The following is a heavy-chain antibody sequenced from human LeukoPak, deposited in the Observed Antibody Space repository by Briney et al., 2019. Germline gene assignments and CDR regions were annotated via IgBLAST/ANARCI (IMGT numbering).Heavy chain of an antibody. CDR1: GGSVSSGGYS. V-gene: IGHV4-30-2*01. J-gene: IGHJ4*02. CDR3: ASEEKYYYDSSGYYYSWDY. D-gene: IGHD3-22*01. Sequence: SETLSLTCTVSGGSVSSGGYSWSWIRQPPGKGLEWIGYIYHSGSTYYNPSLKSRVTISVDTSKNQFSLKLSSVTAADTAVYYCASEEKYYYDSSGYYYSWDYWGQGTLVTVSS. CDR2: IYHSGST.